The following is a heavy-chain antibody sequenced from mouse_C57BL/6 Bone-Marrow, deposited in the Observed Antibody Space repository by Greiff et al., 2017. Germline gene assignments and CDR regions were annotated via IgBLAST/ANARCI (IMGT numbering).Heavy chain of an antibody. J-gene: IGHJ4*01. CDR1: GFSLTSYG. D-gene: IGHD2-5*01. CDR2: IWSDGST. Sequence: VKLMESGPGLVAPSQSLSITCTVSGFSLTSYGVHWVRQPPGKGLEWLVVIWSDGSTTYNSALNSSLSISKDNSKSQVFLKMNSLQTDDTAMYYCARHSNYGAMDYWGQGTSVTVAS. CDR3: ARHSNYGAMDY. V-gene: IGHV2-6-1*01.